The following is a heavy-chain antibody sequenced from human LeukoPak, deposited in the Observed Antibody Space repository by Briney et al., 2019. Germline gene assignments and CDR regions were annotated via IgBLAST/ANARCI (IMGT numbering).Heavy chain of an antibody. Sequence: GGSLRLSCAASGFTFSSYSMNWVRQAPGKGLEWVSSISSSSSYIYYADSVKGRFTISRDNAKNSLYLPMNSLRAEDTAVYYCARDPIVPMAPYSFDYWGQGTLVTVSS. CDR2: ISSSSSYI. D-gene: IGHD2-21*01. CDR3: ARDPIVPMAPYSFDY. CDR1: GFTFSSYS. V-gene: IGHV3-21*01. J-gene: IGHJ4*02.